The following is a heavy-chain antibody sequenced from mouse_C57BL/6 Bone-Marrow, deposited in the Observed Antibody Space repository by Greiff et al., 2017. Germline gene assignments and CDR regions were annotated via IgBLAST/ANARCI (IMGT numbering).Heavy chain of an antibody. CDR3: ASPYYSNYVGSFFDY. CDR1: GFNIKNTY. J-gene: IGHJ2*01. D-gene: IGHD2-5*01. Sequence: EVQLQQSMAELVRPGASVKLSCTASGFNIKNTYMHWVKQRPEQGLEWIGRIDPANGNTKYAPKFQGKATITADTSSNTAYLQLSSLTSEDTAIYYCASPYYSNYVGSFFDYWGQGTTLTVSS. V-gene: IGHV14-3*01. CDR2: IDPANGNT.